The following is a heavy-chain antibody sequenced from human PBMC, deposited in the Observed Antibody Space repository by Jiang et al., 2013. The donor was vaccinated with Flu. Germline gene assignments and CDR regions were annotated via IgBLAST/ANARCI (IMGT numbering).Heavy chain of an antibody. CDR2: ISASGSTI. D-gene: IGHD4-17*01. J-gene: IGHJ4*02. Sequence: SYISASGSTIYYADSVKGRFTISRDNAKNSLYLQMNSMRAEDTALYYCARDNDGDYYFDYWGQGTLATVSS. CDR3: ARDNDGDYYFDY. V-gene: IGHV3-48*03.